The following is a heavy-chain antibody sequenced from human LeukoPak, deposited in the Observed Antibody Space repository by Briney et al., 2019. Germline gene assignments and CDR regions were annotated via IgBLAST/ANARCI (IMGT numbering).Heavy chain of an antibody. Sequence: GGSLRLSCEASGFTFDDYAMHWVRQAPGKGLEWVSLISGDGDTTYYADSVRGRFTISRDNSKNSLFLKMNSLRTEDTALYYCAKGYCSGGSCYPTDYWGQGTVVTVSS. J-gene: IGHJ4*02. V-gene: IGHV3-43*02. CDR1: GFTFDDYA. CDR2: ISGDGDTT. CDR3: AKGYCSGGSCYPTDY. D-gene: IGHD2-15*01.